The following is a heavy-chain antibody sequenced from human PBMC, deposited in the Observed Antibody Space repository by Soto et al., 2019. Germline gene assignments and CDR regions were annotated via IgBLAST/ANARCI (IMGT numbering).Heavy chain of an antibody. V-gene: IGHV3-30*03. CDR3: XXXXXDXXDYPLDY. Sequence: QVHLVESGGGVVQPGRSLRLSCAASGFTFSSLGMHWVRQAPGKGLEWVAIISNDGSSTYYADSVKGRFTISRDNSKNXXXXXXXXXXXXXXXXXXXXXXXXDXXDYPLDYWGQGTLVTVSS. CDR1: GFTFSSLG. CDR2: ISNDGSST. J-gene: IGHJ4*02. D-gene: IGHD3-16*01.